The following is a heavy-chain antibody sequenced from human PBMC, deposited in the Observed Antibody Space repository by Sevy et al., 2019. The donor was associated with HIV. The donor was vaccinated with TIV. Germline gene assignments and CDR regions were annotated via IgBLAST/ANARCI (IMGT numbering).Heavy chain of an antibody. CDR3: AIVGLRYYSGASSYQGDWFDP. J-gene: IGHJ5*02. V-gene: IGHV1-24*01. Sequence: ASVKVSCKVSGYTLTQLSIHWVRQAPGKGLEWMGNFDPEHGEAFYAQRFHGRVTMTGDTSTNTVYMQLTSLTSDDTAVYYCAIVGLRYYSGASSYQGDWFDPWGQGSPLTVSS. D-gene: IGHD2-15*01. CDR1: GYTLTQLS. CDR2: FDPEHGEA.